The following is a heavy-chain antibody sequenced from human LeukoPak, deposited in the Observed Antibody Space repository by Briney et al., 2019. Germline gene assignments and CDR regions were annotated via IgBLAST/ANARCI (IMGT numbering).Heavy chain of an antibody. V-gene: IGHV3-48*01. CDR2: ITGGSNTI. J-gene: IGHJ4*02. CDR1: GFTFDIYG. D-gene: IGHD2-15*01. CDR3: ARDRMGGSFDY. Sequence: PGGSLRLSCAASGFTFDIYGMNWVRQAPGKGLEWVSFITGGSNTIYYADSVKGRFTISRDNARNSLYLQMNSLRVDDTVVYYCARDRMGGSFDYWGQGTLVTVSS.